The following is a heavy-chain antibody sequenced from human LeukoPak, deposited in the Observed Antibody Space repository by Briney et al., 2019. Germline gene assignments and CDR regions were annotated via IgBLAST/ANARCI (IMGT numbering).Heavy chain of an antibody. D-gene: IGHD6-19*01. CDR1: GGSISSTSYY. CDR3: ASGSWLVFDY. Sequence: SETLSLTCTVSGGSISSTSYYWGWIRQPPGKGLEWIGSIYYSGSTYYNPSLKSRVTISVDTSKNQVSLKLSSVTAADTAVYYCASGSWLVFDYWGQGTLVTVSS. CDR2: IYYSGST. V-gene: IGHV4-39*01. J-gene: IGHJ4*02.